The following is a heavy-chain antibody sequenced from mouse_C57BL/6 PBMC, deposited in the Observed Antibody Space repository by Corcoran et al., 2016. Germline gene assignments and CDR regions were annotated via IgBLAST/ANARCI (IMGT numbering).Heavy chain of an antibody. CDR3: ARMGFPRYYAMDY. CDR1: GYAFSRYT. D-gene: IGHD4-1*01. V-gene: IGHV1-80*01. CDR2: IYPGDGGT. Sequence: QVQLQQSGAELVKPGASVKISCKASGYAFSRYTMNWVKQRPGKGLEWIGQIYPGDGGTNYNGKFTGKATLTADKSSSTAYMQLSSLTSEDSAVYFCARMGFPRYYAMDYWGQGTSVTVSS. J-gene: IGHJ4*01.